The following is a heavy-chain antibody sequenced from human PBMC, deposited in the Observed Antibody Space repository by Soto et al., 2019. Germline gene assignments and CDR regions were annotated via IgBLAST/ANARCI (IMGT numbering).Heavy chain of an antibody. CDR3: ARGRWEGARSAV. J-gene: IGHJ6*04. CDR2: INSSGDST. CDR1: GFTFSSYA. V-gene: IGHV3-23*01. Sequence: EVQLLESGGGLVQPGGSLRLSCAASGFTFSSYAMSWVRQAPGKGLEWVSTINSSGDSTYYADSVKGRFTISRENSTNWLFMQRTSLNAADAAAYCCARGRWEGARSAVWGKGREVTVSP. D-gene: IGHD1-26*01.